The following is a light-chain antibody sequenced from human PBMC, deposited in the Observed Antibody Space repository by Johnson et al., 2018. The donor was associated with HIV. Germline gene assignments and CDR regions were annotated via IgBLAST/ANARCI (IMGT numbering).Light chain of an antibody. CDR1: SSNVGSSF. CDR2: ENN. Sequence: QSVLTQPPSVSAAPGQTVTISCSGSSSNVGSSFVSWYQQVPGTAPKLLIYENNKRPSGIPDRFSGSKSGTSATLGITGLQTGDEADYYCGTWDTSLSAGVFGPGTKVSVL. J-gene: IGLJ1*01. V-gene: IGLV1-51*02. CDR3: GTWDTSLSAGV.